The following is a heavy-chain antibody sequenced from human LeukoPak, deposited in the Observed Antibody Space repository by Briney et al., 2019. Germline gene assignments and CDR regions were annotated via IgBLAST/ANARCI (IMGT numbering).Heavy chain of an antibody. J-gene: IGHJ6*02. D-gene: IGHD3-3*01. V-gene: IGHV3-33*01. CDR1: G. Sequence: GMRWXXXXPGKGLEWVAVIWYDGSNKYYAHSVKGRFTISRDNAKNSLYLQMNSLRAEDTAVYYCARDGDPVDVWGQGTTVTVSS. CDR2: IWYDGSNK. CDR3: ARDGDPVDV.